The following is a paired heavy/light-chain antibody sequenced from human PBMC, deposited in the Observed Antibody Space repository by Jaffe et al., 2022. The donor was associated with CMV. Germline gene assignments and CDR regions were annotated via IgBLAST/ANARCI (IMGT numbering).Light chain of an antibody. J-gene: IGLJ3*02. CDR3: QSYDSSLTAWV. CDR2: GNT. V-gene: IGLV1-40*01. CDR1: SSNIGARYD. Sequence: QSVLTQPPSVSGAPGQRVTISCTGGSSNIGARYDVHWYQQFPGTAPKLLIYGNTNRPSGVPDRFSGSKSGTSASLAITGLQAEDEADYYCQSYDSSLTAWVFGGGTKLTVL.
Heavy chain of an antibody. Sequence: EVQLVESGGGLVQPGGSLKLSCAASGFIFSGSGIHWVRQASGIGLEWVGRIRSRANSYATAYAASLKGRFTISRDDSKNTAYLQMNGLKTEDTAVYYCTRFNYDSTGYFDFWGQGTLVTVSS. D-gene: IGHD3-22*01. CDR2: IRSRANSYAT. CDR3: TRFNYDSTGYFDF. V-gene: IGHV3-73*01. J-gene: IGHJ5*01. CDR1: GFIFSGSG.